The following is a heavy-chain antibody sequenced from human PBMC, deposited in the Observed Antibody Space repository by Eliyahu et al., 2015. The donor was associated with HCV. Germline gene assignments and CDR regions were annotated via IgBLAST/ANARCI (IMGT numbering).Heavy chain of an antibody. CDR3: ASYAAAASGFFDY. CDR1: GGSIRSGGYY. Sequence: QVQLQESGPRLVKPSQTLSLTCSVSGGSIRSGGYYWSWIRQRPGKGLEWIGYILYSGSTYYNPSLKXRVTISLDTSKNQFSLTLDSVTAADTAVYFCASYAAAASGFFDYWGQGTLVTVSS. D-gene: IGHD6-13*01. J-gene: IGHJ4*02. V-gene: IGHV4-31*03. CDR2: ILYSGST.